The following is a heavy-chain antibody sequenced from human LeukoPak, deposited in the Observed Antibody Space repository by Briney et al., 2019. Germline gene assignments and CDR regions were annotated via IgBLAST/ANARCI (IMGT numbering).Heavy chain of an antibody. CDR1: GLIVSSNY. V-gene: IGHV3-53*01. CDR3: ARVIVATNTFDAFDI. Sequence: SGGSLRLSCAASGLIVSSNYMSWVRQAPGKGLEWVSIIYSGGSTYYADSVKGRFTISRDNSKNTLYLQMNSLRAEDTAVYYCARVIVATNTFDAFDIWGQGTMVTVSS. J-gene: IGHJ3*02. D-gene: IGHD5-12*01. CDR2: IYSGGST.